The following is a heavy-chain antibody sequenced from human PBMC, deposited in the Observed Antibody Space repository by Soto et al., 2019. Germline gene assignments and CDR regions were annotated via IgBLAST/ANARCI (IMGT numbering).Heavy chain of an antibody. CDR2: IIPILGIA. V-gene: IGHV1-69*08. Sequence: QVQLVQSGAEVKKPGSSVKVSCKASGGTFSSYTISWVRQAPGQGLEWMGRIIPILGIANYAQKFQGRVTITADKSTSTAYMELSRLRSEDTAVYYCARDLAGYCSGGSCRGRGFDPWGQGTLVTVSS. D-gene: IGHD2-15*01. CDR3: ARDLAGYCSGGSCRGRGFDP. J-gene: IGHJ5*02. CDR1: GGTFSSYT.